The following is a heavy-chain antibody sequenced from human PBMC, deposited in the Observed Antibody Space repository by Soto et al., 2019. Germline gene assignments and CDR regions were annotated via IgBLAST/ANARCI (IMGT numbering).Heavy chain of an antibody. J-gene: IGHJ4*02. Sequence: EVQLLESGGGLLQPGGSLRLSCTASGFTFSNYAMSWVRQAPGKGLEWVSTFSSGGGGTYYADSVKGRFTISRDNSKNTLSLQMNSLRAEDMAVYYCTKANRYCSGANCFTFDYWGLGTLVTVSS. CDR2: FSSGGGGT. D-gene: IGHD2-15*01. CDR1: GFTFSNYA. V-gene: IGHV3-23*01. CDR3: TKANRYCSGANCFTFDY.